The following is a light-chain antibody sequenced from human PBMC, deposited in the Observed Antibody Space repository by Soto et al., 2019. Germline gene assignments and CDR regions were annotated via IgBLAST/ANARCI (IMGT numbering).Light chain of an antibody. CDR3: QSYDRSLSIWV. Sequence: QSVLTQPPSVSGAPGQRVTISCTGSSSNIGAGYDVHWYQQLPGTAPKLLIYGNSDRPSGVPDRFSGSKSGTSASLAITGLQLEDEADYYCQSYDRSLSIWVFGGGTKVTVL. CDR2: GNS. J-gene: IGLJ3*02. CDR1: SSNIGAGYD. V-gene: IGLV1-40*01.